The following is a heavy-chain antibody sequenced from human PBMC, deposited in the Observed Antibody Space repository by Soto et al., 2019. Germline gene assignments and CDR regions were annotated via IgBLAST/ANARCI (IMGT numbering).Heavy chain of an antibody. D-gene: IGHD3-10*01. J-gene: IGHJ4*02. Sequence: EVRLVESGGGLVQPGGSLRLSCAAFGFTVSSNYMTWVRLAPGKGLEWVSLVYSGGATHYAASVKGRFTISTHSSQNTLFLQMTSLRTEDTATYSCVRGRYGSEIHWGQGTKVTVSS. CDR2: VYSGGAT. CDR1: GFTVSSNY. V-gene: IGHV3-53*04. CDR3: VRGRYGSEIH.